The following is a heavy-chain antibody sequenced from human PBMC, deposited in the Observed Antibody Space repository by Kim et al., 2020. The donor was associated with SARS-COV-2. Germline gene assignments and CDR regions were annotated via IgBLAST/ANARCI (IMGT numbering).Heavy chain of an antibody. CDR2: INRGGNGK. D-gene: IGHD2-15*01. V-gene: IGHV3-7*01. CDR3: ARYCSGVTCDGQRSPFEY. J-gene: IGHJ4*02. CDR1: GFTFSSYW. Sequence: GGSLRLSCAASGFTFSSYWMSWVRQAPGKGLEWVASINRGGNGKYYLDSVKGRFTISRDNAENSLSLQMNSLRAEDTALYYCARYCSGVTCDGQRSPFEYWGQGTLVTVSS.